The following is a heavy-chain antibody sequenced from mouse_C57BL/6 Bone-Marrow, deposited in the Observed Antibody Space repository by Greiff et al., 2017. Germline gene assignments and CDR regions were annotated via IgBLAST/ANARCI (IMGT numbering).Heavy chain of an antibody. CDR3: ARRGTYYSNYGFYYAMDY. CDR1: GYAFTNYL. V-gene: IGHV1-54*01. Sequence: VNVVESGAELVRPGTSVKVSCKASGYAFTNYLIEWVKQRPGQGLEWIGVINPGSGGTNYNEKFKGKATLTADKSSSTAYMQLSSLTSEDSAVXFCARRGTYYSNYGFYYAMDYWGQGTSVTVSS. J-gene: IGHJ4*01. D-gene: IGHD2-5*01. CDR2: INPGSGGT.